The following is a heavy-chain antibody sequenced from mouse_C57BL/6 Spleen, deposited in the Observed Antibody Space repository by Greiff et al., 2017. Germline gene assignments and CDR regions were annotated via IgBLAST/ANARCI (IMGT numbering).Heavy chain of an antibody. V-gene: IGHV1-15*01. CDR2: IDPETGGT. J-gene: IGHJ3*01. Sequence: VQLQQSGAELVRPGASVTLSCKASGYTFTDYEMHWVKQTPVPGLEWIGAIDPETGGTAYNQKFKGKAILTADKSSSTAYMELRSLTSEDSAVYYCAYYDDEAWFAYWGQGTLVTVSA. CDR1: GYTFTDYE. D-gene: IGHD2-4*01. CDR3: AYYDDEAWFAY.